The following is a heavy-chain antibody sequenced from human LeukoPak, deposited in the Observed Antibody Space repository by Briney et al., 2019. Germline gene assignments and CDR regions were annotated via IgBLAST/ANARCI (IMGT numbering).Heavy chain of an antibody. CDR3: AAEGDFWSGYYHYYYYMDV. CDR2: IVVGSGNT. CDR1: GFTFTSSA. J-gene: IGHJ6*03. Sequence: ASVKVSCKASGFTFTSSAVQWVRQARGQRLEWIGWIVVGSGNTNYAQKFQERVTITRDMSTSTAYMELSSLRSEDTAVYYCAAEGDFWSGYYHYYYYMDVWGKGTTVTVSS. D-gene: IGHD3-3*01. V-gene: IGHV1-58*01.